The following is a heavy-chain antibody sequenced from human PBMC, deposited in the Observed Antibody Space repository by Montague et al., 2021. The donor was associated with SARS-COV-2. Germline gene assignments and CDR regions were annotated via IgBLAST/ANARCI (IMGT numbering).Heavy chain of an antibody. V-gene: IGHV4-39*01. D-gene: IGHD4-23*01. CDR2: IYYSGST. CDR3: ARRGDYGGPRFDY. CDR1: GGSVSSRSYY. J-gene: IGHJ4*02. Sequence: SETLSLTCTVSGGSVSSRSYYWGWIRQPPGKGLEWIGSIYYSGSTHYHPSLKSRVTISVDTSKNQFSLKLSSVTAADTAVYYCARRGDYGGPRFDYWGQRTLVSVPS.